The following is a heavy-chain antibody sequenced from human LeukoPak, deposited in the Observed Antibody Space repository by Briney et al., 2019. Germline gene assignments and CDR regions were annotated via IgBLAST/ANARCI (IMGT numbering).Heavy chain of an antibody. CDR2: IYTSGST. V-gene: IGHV4-61*02. Sequence: PSETLSLTCTVSGGSISSGSYYWSWIRQPAGKGLEWIGRIYTSGSTNYNPSLKSRVTISVDTSKNQFSLKLSSVTAADTAVYYCARFMSDYDSSGYYYDQAFDYWGQGTLVTVSS. CDR1: GGSISSGSYY. D-gene: IGHD3-22*01. CDR3: ARFMSDYDSSGYYYDQAFDY. J-gene: IGHJ4*02.